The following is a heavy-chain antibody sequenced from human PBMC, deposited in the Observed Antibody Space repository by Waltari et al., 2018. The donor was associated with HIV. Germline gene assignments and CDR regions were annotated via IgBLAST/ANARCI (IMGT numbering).Heavy chain of an antibody. CDR2: LNSDGSSR. V-gene: IGHV3-74*01. CDR3: ARASHYIEFSTFDGDYYFDV. D-gene: IGHD2-15*01. Sequence: VQLVESGGGSIKTGGSLRLSCTASGFSVSNHWMDWVRQGPGKGLGWVARLNSDGSSRNYADAGKDRFVISRDNARNTVYLQLNSLRVEDTAMYFCARASHYIEFSTFDGDYYFDVWGRGTRVAVSS. CDR1: GFSVSNHW. J-gene: IGHJ4*02.